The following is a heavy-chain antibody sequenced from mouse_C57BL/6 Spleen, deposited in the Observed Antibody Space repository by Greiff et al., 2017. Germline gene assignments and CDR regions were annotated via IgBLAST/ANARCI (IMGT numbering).Heavy chain of an antibody. Sequence: VQLQQSGAELAKPGASVKLSCKASGYTFTSYCMHWVKQRPGQGLEWIGYINPSSGSTKYSQKFKGTATLTADNSSSTAYMQLSSLTYEASAVYYSARGAEDYWGQGTSVTVSS. CDR1: GYTFTSYC. CDR3: ARGAEDY. CDR2: INPSSGST. J-gene: IGHJ4*01. V-gene: IGHV1-7*01.